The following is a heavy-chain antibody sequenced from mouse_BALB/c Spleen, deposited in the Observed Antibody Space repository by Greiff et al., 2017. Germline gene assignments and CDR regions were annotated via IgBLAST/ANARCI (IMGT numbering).Heavy chain of an antibody. J-gene: IGHJ2*01. Sequence: QVQLQQSGPELVRPGVSVKISCKGSGYTFTDYAMHWVKQSHAKSLEWIGVISTYYGNTNYNQKFKGKATMTVDKSSSTAYVELARLTSEDSAIYYCARGGWDWAYFDYWGQGTTLTVSS. CDR2: ISTYYGNT. D-gene: IGHD4-1*01. V-gene: IGHV1-67*01. CDR3: ARGGWDWAYFDY. CDR1: GYTFTDYA.